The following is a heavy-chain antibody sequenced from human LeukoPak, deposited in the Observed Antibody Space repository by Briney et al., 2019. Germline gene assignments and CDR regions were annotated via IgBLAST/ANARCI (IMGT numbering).Heavy chain of an antibody. Sequence: SVKVSCKASGGTFSSYTISWVRQAPGQGLEWMGRIIPILGIANYAQKFQGRVTITADKTTSTAYMELSSLRSEDTAVYYCARGRWLVDDAFDIWGPGTMVTVSS. CDR3: ARGRWLVDDAFDI. CDR1: GGTFSSYT. J-gene: IGHJ3*02. V-gene: IGHV1-69*02. CDR2: IIPILGIA. D-gene: IGHD6-19*01.